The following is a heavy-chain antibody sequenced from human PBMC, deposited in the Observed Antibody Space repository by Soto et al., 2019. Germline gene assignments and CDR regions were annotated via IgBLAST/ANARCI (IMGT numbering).Heavy chain of an antibody. CDR2: ISHDGSKK. J-gene: IGHJ4*02. Sequence: QVQLVESGGGVVQPGRSLRLSCAASEFTFSGYPIHWVRQAPGKGLEWVTVISHDGSKKYYADSVKGRFTISRDNSKKTVYLQMNSVRAGDTAVYYWECTEYYDFWSGELWGQGTLVTVSS. V-gene: IGHV3-30-3*01. CDR3: ECTEYYDFWSGEL. CDR1: EFTFSGYP. D-gene: IGHD3-3*01.